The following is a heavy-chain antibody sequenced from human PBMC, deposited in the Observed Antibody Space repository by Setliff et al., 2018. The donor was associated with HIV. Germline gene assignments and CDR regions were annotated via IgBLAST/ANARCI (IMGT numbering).Heavy chain of an antibody. CDR3: ARGGVYYYDSSGWSMDY. CDR1: GYTFTDYY. Sequence: SVKVSCKASGYTFTDYYMHWVRQAPGQGLEWMGGIIPVFGTTNYAQKFQGRVTITADESTSTAYMELSSLRSEDTAVYYCARGGVYYYDSSGWSMDYWGQGTLVTVSS. CDR2: IIPVFGTT. V-gene: IGHV1-69*13. D-gene: IGHD3-22*01. J-gene: IGHJ4*02.